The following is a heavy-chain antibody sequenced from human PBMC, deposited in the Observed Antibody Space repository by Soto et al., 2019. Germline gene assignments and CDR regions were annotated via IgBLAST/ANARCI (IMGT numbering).Heavy chain of an antibody. D-gene: IGHD3-22*01. CDR1: GGSISSGGYY. CDR2: IYYSGST. Sequence: PSETLSLTCAVSGGSISSGGYYWSWIRQHPGKGLEWIGYIYYSGSTYYNPSLKSRVTISVDTSKNQFSLKLSSVTAADTAVYYCARDHSGYYFEGSWGAFDIWGQGTMVTVSS. J-gene: IGHJ3*02. V-gene: IGHV4-31*11. CDR3: ARDHSGYYFEGSWGAFDI.